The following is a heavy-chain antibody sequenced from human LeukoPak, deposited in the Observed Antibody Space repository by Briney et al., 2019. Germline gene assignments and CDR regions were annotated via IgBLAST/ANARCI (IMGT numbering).Heavy chain of an antibody. V-gene: IGHV1-2*02. CDR2: INPNSGGT. D-gene: IGHD3-3*01. CDR1: GYTFTSYA. CDR3: ARDLEWLYPGGAFDI. J-gene: IGHJ3*02. Sequence: ASVKVSCKASGYTFTSYAMNWVRQAPGQGLEWMGWINPNSGGTNYAQKFQGRVTMTRDTSIRTAYMELSRLRSDDTAVYYCARDLEWLYPGGAFDIWGQGTMVTVSS.